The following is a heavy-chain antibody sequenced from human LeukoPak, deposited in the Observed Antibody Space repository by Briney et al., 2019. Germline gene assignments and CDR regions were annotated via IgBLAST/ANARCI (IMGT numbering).Heavy chain of an antibody. CDR2: INHTGSI. V-gene: IGHV4-34*03. CDR1: GESFTTFY. J-gene: IGHJ6*03. Sequence: SETLSLTCAVYGESFTTFYWGWIRQTPGKGLEWIGEINHTGSINYNPSLKSRVTISMDKSKNQFSLNLSSVTAADTAVYYCXXXXNERGAETDYMDVWGKGTTVTVSS. CDR3: XXXXNERGAETDYMDV.